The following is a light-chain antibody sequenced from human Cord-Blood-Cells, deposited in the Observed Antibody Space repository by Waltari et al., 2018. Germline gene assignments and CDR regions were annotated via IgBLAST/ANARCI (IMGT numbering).Light chain of an antibody. J-gene: IGKJ3*01. CDR2: AAS. CDR3: QQSYSTPFT. CDR1: QSISSY. Sequence: DIHMTQSPSSLSASVGDRVTITCRASQSISSYLNWYQQKPGKAPKLLIYAASSLQSGVPSRFSGSGTGTDFTLTSSSLQPADFATYYCQQSYSTPFTFGPGTKVYIK. V-gene: IGKV1-39*01.